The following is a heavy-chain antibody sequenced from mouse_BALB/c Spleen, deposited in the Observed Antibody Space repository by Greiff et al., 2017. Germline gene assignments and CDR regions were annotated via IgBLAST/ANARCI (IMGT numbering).Heavy chain of an antibody. CDR1: GFSLTSYG. D-gene: IGHD2-2*01. J-gene: IGHJ4*01. V-gene: IGHV2-9*02. Sequence: QVQLKESGPGLVAPSQSLSITCTVSGFSLTSYGVHWVRQPPGKGLEWLGVLWAGGSTNYNSALMSRLSISKDHSKSQVFLKMNSLQTDDTAMYYCAGYGFYAMDYWGQGTSVTVSS. CDR3: AGYGFYAMDY. CDR2: LWAGGST.